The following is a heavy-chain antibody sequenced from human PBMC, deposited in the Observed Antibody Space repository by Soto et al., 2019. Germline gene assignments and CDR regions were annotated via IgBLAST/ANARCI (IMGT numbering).Heavy chain of an antibody. CDR3: AKLGSRDAYLTNWFDP. Sequence: PGGSLRLSCAAFGFTFSSYALSWVRQAPGKGLEWVSAISGSGGSTYYADSVKGRFTISRDNSKDTLYLQTNSLRADDTAVYYCAKLGSRDAYLTNWFDPWGQGTLVTVSS. V-gene: IGHV3-23*01. D-gene: IGHD2-2*01. CDR2: ISGSGGST. J-gene: IGHJ5*02. CDR1: GFTFSSYA.